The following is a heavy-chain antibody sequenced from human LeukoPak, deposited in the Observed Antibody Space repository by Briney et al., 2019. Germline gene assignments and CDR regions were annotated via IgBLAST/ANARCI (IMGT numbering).Heavy chain of an antibody. CDR2: INTNTGNP. D-gene: IGHD3-9*01. V-gene: IGHV7-4-1*02. CDR3: ARGPDYDILTGYPIDY. CDR1: GYTFTGYY. Sequence: ASVKVSCKASGYTFTGYYMHWVRQAPGQGLEWMGWINTNTGNPTYAQGFTGRFVFSLDTSVSTAYLQISSLKAEDTAVYYCARGPDYDILTGYPIDYWGQGTLVTVSS. J-gene: IGHJ4*02.